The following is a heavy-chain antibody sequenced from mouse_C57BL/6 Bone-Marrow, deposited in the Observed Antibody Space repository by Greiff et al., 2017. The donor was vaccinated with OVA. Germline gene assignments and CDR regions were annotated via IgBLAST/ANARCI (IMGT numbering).Heavy chain of an antibody. V-gene: IGHV14-4*01. CDR1: GFNIKDDY. CDR3: TTSTSCAY. Sequence: VQLQQSGAELVRPGASVKLSCTASGFNIKDDYMHWVKQRPEQGLEWIGWIDPENGDTEYASKFQGKATITADTSSNTAYLQLSSLTSEDTAVYYCTTSTSCAYWGQGTLVTVSA. CDR2: IDPENGDT. D-gene: IGHD5-1*01. J-gene: IGHJ3*01.